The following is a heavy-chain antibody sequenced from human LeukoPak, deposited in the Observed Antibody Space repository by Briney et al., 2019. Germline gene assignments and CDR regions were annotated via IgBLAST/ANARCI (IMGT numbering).Heavy chain of an antibody. CDR3: ARIPSIVYVPSTAYYYMDV. D-gene: IGHD2-21*01. CDR2: VIPTIGTT. CDR1: GGSFTSYT. V-gene: IGHV1-69*08. J-gene: IGHJ6*03. Sequence: SVKVSCKASGGSFTSYTFTWVRQAPGQGLEWVGRVIPTIGTTNYAQNFQGRVTITADKSTRTVYMELSRLGSEGTAVYYCARIPSIVYVPSTAYYYMDVWGTGTAVTVSS.